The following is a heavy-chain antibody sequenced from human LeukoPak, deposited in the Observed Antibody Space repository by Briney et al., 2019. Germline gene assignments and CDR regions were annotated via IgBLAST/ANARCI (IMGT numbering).Heavy chain of an antibody. CDR3: TSRGFGLPLDAFDV. CDR1: GGPITRSAYY. V-gene: IGHV4-39*01. D-gene: IGHD3-10*01. CDR2: IYSNGDT. Sequence: SETLSLTCTVSGGPITRSAYYWVWVRQSPGRGLEWLGSIYSNGDTYYNPSFESRVTIAIETSKNQFSLKMTSVTAADTAAHYCTSRGFGLPLDAFDVWGQGTRVAVSS. J-gene: IGHJ3*01.